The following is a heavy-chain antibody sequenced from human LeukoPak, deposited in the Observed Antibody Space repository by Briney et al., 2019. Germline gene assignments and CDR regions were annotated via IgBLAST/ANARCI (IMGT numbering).Heavy chain of an antibody. CDR1: GYTFTNYA. Sequence: GASVKVSCKASGYTFTNYAFHWVRQAPGQRLEWLGWINAGNDDTKYSQKFQARVTITRDTSASTVYMELSSLTSDDTAVYYCARERWHCRGNDCYSVYYYSLDVWGQGTTVTVSS. CDR2: INAGNDDT. D-gene: IGHD2-15*01. J-gene: IGHJ6*02. V-gene: IGHV1-3*01. CDR3: ARERWHCRGNDCYSVYYYSLDV.